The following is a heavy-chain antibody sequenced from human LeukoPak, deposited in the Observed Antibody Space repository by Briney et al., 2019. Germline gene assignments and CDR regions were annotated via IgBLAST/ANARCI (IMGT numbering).Heavy chain of an antibody. CDR2: IGPTADT. CDR1: GFTFSTYD. V-gene: IGHV3-13*01. J-gene: IGHJ4*02. Sequence: GSLRLSCAASGFTFSTYDMHWVRQATGKGLEWVSAIGPTADTYYADSVRGRFTISRENAKNSLYLQINNLRAGDTGVYYCARDACSAGRCYHDYWGQGTLVTVSS. CDR3: ARDACSAGRCYHDY. D-gene: IGHD2-15*01.